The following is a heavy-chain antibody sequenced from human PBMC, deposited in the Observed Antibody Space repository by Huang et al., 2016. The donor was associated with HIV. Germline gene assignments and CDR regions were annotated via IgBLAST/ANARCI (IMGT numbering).Heavy chain of an antibody. CDR2: IYSSGTT. V-gene: IGHV4-59*02. J-gene: IGHJ4*02. CDR3: ARGFDILVDRFDF. Sequence: QVQLQESGPGLVKPSETLSLACSVSGDSVSNHYWNWIRQTPGKGFEWIGRIYSSGTTIYHPSLKNRVSFSLDTSRNQFALNVTSVTAADTAVYYCARGFDILVDRFDFWGQGTLVTVSS. D-gene: IGHD3-9*01. CDR1: GDSVSNHY.